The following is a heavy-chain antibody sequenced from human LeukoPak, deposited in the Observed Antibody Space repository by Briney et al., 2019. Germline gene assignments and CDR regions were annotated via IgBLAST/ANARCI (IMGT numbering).Heavy chain of an antibody. CDR3: AREGPYQLLWGGEFDY. CDR1: GGPISSYY. J-gene: IGHJ4*02. D-gene: IGHD2-2*01. V-gene: IGHV4-4*07. CDR2: IYTSGST. Sequence: SETLSLTCTVSGGPISSYYWSWIRQPAGKGLEWIGRIYTSGSTNYNPSLKSRVTMSVDTSKNQFSLKLSSVTAADTAVYYCAREGPYQLLWGGEFDYWGQGTLVTVSS.